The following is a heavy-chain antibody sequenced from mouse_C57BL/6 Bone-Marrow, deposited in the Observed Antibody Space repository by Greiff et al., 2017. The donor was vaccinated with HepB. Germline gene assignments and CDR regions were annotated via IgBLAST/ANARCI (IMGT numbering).Heavy chain of an antibody. J-gene: IGHJ4*01. CDR2: IYPGSGNT. CDR1: GYSFTSYY. D-gene: IGHD1-1*01. Sequence: VQLQQSGPELVKPGASVKISCKASGYSFTSYYIHWVKQRPGQGLEWIGWIYPGSGNTKYNEKFKGKATLTADTSSSTAYMQLSSLTSEDSAVYYCARSKYYGRDYYAMDDWGQGTSVTVSS. V-gene: IGHV1-66*01. CDR3: ARSKYYGRDYYAMDD.